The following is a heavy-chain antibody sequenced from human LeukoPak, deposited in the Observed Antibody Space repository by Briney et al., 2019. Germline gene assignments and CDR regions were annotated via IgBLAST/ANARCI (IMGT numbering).Heavy chain of an antibody. J-gene: IGHJ6*03. Sequence: GWGLRLSCPASGLTFRSYSMNWVGQARGKGVEGVSYIRWWSCTLYYAVSVKGRFTISRDTAKNSLYLHMNSLRAEDTAVYYCARDFLSPYYYDSSGYYYYYYMDVWGKGTTVTVSS. CDR2: IRWWSCTL. D-gene: IGHD3-22*01. V-gene: IGHV3-48*04. CDR3: ARDFLSPYYYDSSGYYYYYYMDV. CDR1: GLTFRSYS.